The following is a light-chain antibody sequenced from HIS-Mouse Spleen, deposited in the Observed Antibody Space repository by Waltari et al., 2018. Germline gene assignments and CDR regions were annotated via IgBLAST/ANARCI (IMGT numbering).Light chain of an antibody. CDR3: SSYTSSSFNVV. J-gene: IGLJ2*01. V-gene: IGLV2-14*03. CDR1: SSAVGGYNY. Sequence: QSALTQPASVSGSPGQSITISCTGTSSAVGGYNYVPWYQQHPGKAPKRMIYDVSNRPSGVSNRFSGSKSGNTASLTISGLQAEDEADYYCSSYTSSSFNVVFGGGTKLTVL. CDR2: DVS.